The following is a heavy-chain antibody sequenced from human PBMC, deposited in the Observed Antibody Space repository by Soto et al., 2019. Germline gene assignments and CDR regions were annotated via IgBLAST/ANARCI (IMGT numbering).Heavy chain of an antibody. Sequence: QVQLQESGPGLVKPSQTLSLTCTVSGGSISSGGYYWSWIRQHPGKGLEWIGYIYYSGSTYYNPSRRRRVTLSVDTSKNQFSLKLSSVTAADTAVYYWARGHYYCSGSYFAVVYYYYMDVWGNGTTVTVSS. CDR2: IYYSGST. J-gene: IGHJ6*03. D-gene: IGHD3-10*01. CDR1: GGSISSGGYY. V-gene: IGHV4-31*03. CDR3: ARGHYYCSGSYFAVVYYYYMDV.